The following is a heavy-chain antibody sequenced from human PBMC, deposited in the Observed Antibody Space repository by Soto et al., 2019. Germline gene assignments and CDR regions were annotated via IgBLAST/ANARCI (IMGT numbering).Heavy chain of an antibody. CDR1: GGSISSYR. CDR3: GREGGETWDYEAS. D-gene: IGHD1-7*01. CDR2: LXXYXXX. J-gene: IGHJ5*02. Sequence: SETLSLTCTVSGGSISSYRWSWIRQPAGKGLXGIXRLXXYXXXXXNXXLKSRVTVSVDASRNQFFLTLRSVSAAESAVYHCGREGGETWDYEASWGQGTPVTVSS. V-gene: IGHV4-4*07.